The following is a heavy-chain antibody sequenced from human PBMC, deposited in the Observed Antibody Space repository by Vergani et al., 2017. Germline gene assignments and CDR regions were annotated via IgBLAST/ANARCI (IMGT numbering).Heavy chain of an antibody. D-gene: IGHD2-8*02. CDR3: ARDGGVGTSHYMDV. CDR1: GFTFSSYG. V-gene: IGHV3-33*01. J-gene: IGHJ6*03. Sequence: QVQLVESGGGVVQPGRSLRLSCAASGFTFSSYGMHWVRQAPGKGLEWVAVIWYDGSNKYYADSVKGRFTISRDNSKNTLYLQMNSLRAEDTAVYYCARDGGVGTSHYMDVWCKGTTVTVSS. CDR2: IWYDGSNK.